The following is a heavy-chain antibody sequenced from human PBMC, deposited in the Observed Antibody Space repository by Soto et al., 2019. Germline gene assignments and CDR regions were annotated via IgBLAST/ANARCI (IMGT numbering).Heavy chain of an antibody. CDR3: ARGLRYSYGHYYYYYGMDV. J-gene: IGHJ6*02. CDR2: INHSGST. V-gene: IGHV4-34*01. D-gene: IGHD5-18*01. CDR1: GGSFSGYY. Sequence: PSETLSLTCAVYGGSFSGYYWSWIRQPPGKGLEWIGEINHSGSTNYNPSLKSRVTISVDTSKNQFSLKLSSVTAADTAVYYCARGLRYSYGHYYYYYGMDVWGQGTTVTVSS.